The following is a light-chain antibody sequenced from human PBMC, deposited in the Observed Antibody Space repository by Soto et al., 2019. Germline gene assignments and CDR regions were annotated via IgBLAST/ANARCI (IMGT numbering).Light chain of an antibody. Sequence: QSALTQPASVSGSPGQSITISCTGTSSDLGRYNYVSWYQQHPGKAPKLMIYEVSNRPSGVSHRFSGSKSGNTASLTISGLQAEDEATYYCSSFSSSDTVLFAGGTKVTVL. CDR1: SSDLGRYNY. CDR3: SSFSSSDTVL. CDR2: EVS. J-gene: IGLJ3*02. V-gene: IGLV2-14*01.